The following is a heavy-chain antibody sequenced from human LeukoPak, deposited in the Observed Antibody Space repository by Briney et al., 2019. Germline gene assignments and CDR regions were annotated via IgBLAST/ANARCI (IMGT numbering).Heavy chain of an antibody. Sequence: SETLSLTCAVSGGSISSSNWWSWVRQPPGKGLEWIGGIYHSGSTNYNPSLKSRVTISVDKSKNQVSLKLSSVTAADTAVYYCARDSLGDSSSGGFDYWGQGTLVTVSS. V-gene: IGHV4-4*02. CDR2: IYHSGST. CDR1: GGSISSSNW. CDR3: ARDSLGDSSSGGFDY. D-gene: IGHD6-6*01. J-gene: IGHJ4*02.